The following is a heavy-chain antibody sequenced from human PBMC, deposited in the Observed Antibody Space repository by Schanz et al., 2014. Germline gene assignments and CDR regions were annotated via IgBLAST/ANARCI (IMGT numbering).Heavy chain of an antibody. D-gene: IGHD5-12*01. CDR1: GFDFNSYS. Sequence: DVQLLESGGGLVQPGGSPRLSCEASGFDFNSYSMNWVRQAPGKGLEWVSSISHSGGSKYYADSVEGRFTISRDNSRNTLYLQMNSLRTEDTAVYYCASPSGYSDYGTYFDFWGQGTLVTVSS. CDR2: ISHSGGSK. V-gene: IGHV3-23*01. CDR3: ASPSGYSDYGTYFDF. J-gene: IGHJ4*02.